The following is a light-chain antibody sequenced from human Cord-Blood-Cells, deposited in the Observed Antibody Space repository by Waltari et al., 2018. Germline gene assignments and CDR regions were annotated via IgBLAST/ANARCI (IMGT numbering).Light chain of an antibody. CDR1: SSDVGSDNL. CDR3: FSYAGSVV. V-gene: IGLV2-23*01. Sequence: QSALTQPASVSGSPGQSITISCTGTSSDVGSDNLVSWYQQHPGKAPKLLIYEGSKRFSEVSMRFSGSKSGNAASLTISGLQAEDESDYYSFSYAGSVVFGGGTKLTVL. J-gene: IGLJ2*01. CDR2: EGS.